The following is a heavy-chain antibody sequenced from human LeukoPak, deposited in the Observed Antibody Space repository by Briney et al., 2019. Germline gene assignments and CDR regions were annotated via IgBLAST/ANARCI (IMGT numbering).Heavy chain of an antibody. V-gene: IGHV1-2*02. J-gene: IGHJ4*02. CDR3: ARNLYAILTGYYSQELDY. D-gene: IGHD3-9*01. CDR2: INPKMGGT. CDR1: GDTFTDYY. Sequence: ASVKVSCKAPGDTFTDYYMHCVRQAPGQGVGWMGWINPKMGGTNYAQKFQGRVTMTRDTYISTASMELSRLRSDDTAVYYCARNLYAILTGYYSQELDYWGQGTLVTVSS.